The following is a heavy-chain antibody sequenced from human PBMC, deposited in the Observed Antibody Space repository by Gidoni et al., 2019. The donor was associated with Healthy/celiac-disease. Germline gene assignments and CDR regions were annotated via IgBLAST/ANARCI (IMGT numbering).Heavy chain of an antibody. Sequence: LEWVSAISGSGGSTYYADSVKGRFTISRDNSKNTLYLQMNSLRAEDTAVYYCAKDQYHIAARFDYWGQGTLVTVSS. J-gene: IGHJ4*02. CDR3: AKDQYHIAARFDY. CDR2: ISGSGGST. D-gene: IGHD6-6*01. V-gene: IGHV3-23*01.